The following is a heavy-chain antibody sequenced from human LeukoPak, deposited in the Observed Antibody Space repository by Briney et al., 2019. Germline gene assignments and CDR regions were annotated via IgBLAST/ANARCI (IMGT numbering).Heavy chain of an antibody. J-gene: IGHJ3*02. CDR3: ARGDTPASDAFDI. V-gene: IGHV3-21*01. CDR2: ISSSSSYI. CDR1: GFTFSSYS. Sequence: PGGSLRLSCAASGFTFSSYSMNWVRQAPGKGLEWVSSISSSSSYIYYADSVKGRFTISRDNAKNSLYLQMNSLRAEDTAVYYCARGDTPASDAFDIWGQGTMVTVSS. D-gene: IGHD5-18*01.